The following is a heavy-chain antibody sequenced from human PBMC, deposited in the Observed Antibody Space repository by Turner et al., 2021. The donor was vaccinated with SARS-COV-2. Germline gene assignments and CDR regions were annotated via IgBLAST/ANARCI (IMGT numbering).Heavy chain of an antibody. Sequence: EVQLVQSGGGLVQPGGSLRLTCADSGFTFSTYWMHWVRQATWEGLVLVSRISPDGTITTHADSVKGRFTISRDTAKNTLYLQVNSRRAEDTALYYCARGGSSGYSYGFYWGQGTLVTVSS. CDR2: ISPDGTIT. D-gene: IGHD5-18*01. J-gene: IGHJ4*02. CDR1: GFTFSTYW. V-gene: IGHV3-74*01. CDR3: ARGGSSGYSYGFY.